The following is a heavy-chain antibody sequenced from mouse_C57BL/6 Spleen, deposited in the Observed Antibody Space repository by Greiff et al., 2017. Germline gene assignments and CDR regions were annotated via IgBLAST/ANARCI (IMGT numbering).Heavy chain of an antibody. D-gene: IGHD3-2*02. CDR3: AITAQATYYFDY. Sequence: VKLMESGAELVKPGASVKLSCTASGYTFTSYWMHWVKQRPGRGLEWIGRIDPNSGGTKYNEKFKSKATLTVDKPSSTAYMQLSSLTSEDSAVYYCAITAQATYYFDYWGQGTTLTVSS. CDR2: IDPNSGGT. CDR1: GYTFTSYW. J-gene: IGHJ2*01. V-gene: IGHV1-72*01.